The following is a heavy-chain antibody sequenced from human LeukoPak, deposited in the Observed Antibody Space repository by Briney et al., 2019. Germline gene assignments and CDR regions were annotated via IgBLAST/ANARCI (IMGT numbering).Heavy chain of an antibody. V-gene: IGHV3-23*01. CDR1: GFTFSSYE. D-gene: IGHD6-13*01. J-gene: IGHJ4*02. CDR2: ISGSGGGT. Sequence: GGSLRLSCAASGFTFSSYEMNWVRQAPGKGLEWVSSISGSGGGTYYTDSVQGRFTMSRDNSKNTLSLQMNSLRAEDTALYYCAKDKLGAGGQSDYWGQGTLVTVSS. CDR3: AKDKLGAGGQSDY.